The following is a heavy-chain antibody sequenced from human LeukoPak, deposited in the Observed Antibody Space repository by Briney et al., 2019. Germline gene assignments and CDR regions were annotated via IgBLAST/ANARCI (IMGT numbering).Heavy chain of an antibody. V-gene: IGHV3-11*06. CDR2: ISSSSSYT. Sequence: PGGSLRLSCAASGFTFSDYYMSWIRQAPGKGLEWVSYISSSSSYTNYADSVKGRFTISRDNAKNSLYLQMNSLRAEDTAVYYCARAAGPHTAMVLRGQGTLVTVSS. J-gene: IGHJ4*02. D-gene: IGHD5-18*01. CDR3: ARAAGPHTAMVL. CDR1: GFTFSDYY.